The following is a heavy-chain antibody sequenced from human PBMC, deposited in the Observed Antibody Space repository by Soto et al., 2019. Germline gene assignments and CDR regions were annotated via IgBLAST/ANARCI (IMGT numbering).Heavy chain of an antibody. CDR1: GGSIGSYY. J-gene: IGHJ4*02. CDR2: IYYSGST. D-gene: IGHD1-7*01. CDR3: ARETYNWNYRYFDY. Sequence: LSLTCTVSGGSIGSYYWSWIRQPPGKGLEWIGYIYYSGSTNYNPSLKSRVTISVDTSKNQFSLKLSSVTAADTAVYYCARETYNWNYRYFDYWGQGTLVTVSS. V-gene: IGHV4-59*01.